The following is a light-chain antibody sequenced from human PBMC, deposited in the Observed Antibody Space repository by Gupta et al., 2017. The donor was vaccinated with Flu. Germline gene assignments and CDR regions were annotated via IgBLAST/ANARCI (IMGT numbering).Light chain of an antibody. CDR3: TSYTSSRTRV. V-gene: IGLV2-14*01. CDR1: SGDVGGYNY. Sequence: QSALPQPASASGSPGQSTTISCTGTSGDVGGYNYVSCYQQHPDKPPKLLIYEVSNRPAGVPNRFSASKAGTTASLTISGLQAEDEADYYCTSYTSSRTRVFGGGTKLTVL. J-gene: IGLJ3*02. CDR2: EVS.